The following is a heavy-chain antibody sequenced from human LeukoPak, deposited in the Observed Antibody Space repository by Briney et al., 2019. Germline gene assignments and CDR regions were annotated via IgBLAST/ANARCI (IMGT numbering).Heavy chain of an antibody. V-gene: IGHV3-23*01. D-gene: IGHD3-10*01. Sequence: PGGSLRLSCAASGFTFSSYAMSWVRQAPGKGLEWVSAISGSGGSTYYADSVKGRFTISRDNSKNTLYLQMNSLRAEDTAVYYCAKDLSWFGETNDAFDIWGQGTMVTVSS. CDR2: ISGSGGST. J-gene: IGHJ3*02. CDR1: GFTFSSYA. CDR3: AKDLSWFGETNDAFDI.